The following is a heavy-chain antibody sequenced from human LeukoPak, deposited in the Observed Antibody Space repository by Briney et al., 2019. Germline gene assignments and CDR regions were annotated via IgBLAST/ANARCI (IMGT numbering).Heavy chain of an antibody. V-gene: IGHV1-69*04. D-gene: IGHD5-12*01. J-gene: IGHJ5*02. CDR3: AIVYSGYDWDWFDP. CDR1: GCTFSSYA. CDR2: IIPILGIA. Sequence: SSVKVSFLASGCTFSSYAISEVRQAAGQGLEWMGRIIPILGIANYAQKFQGRVTITAEKSTSTAYMELSSLRYEDTAVYYCAIVYSGYDWDWFDPWGQGTLVTVSS.